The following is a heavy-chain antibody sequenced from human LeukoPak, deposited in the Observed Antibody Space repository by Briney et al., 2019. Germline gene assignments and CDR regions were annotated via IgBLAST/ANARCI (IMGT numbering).Heavy chain of an antibody. CDR1: GGAISSYY. V-gene: IGHV4-4*07. D-gene: IGHD6-13*01. Sequence: SETLSLTCTVSGGAISSYYWSWIRQPAGKGLEWIGRIYTSGSTNYNPSLKSRVTMSVDTSKNQFSLKLSSVTAAVTAVYYCARDLGIAAAAWFFDAFDIWGQGTMVTVSS. CDR3: ARDLGIAAAAWFFDAFDI. CDR2: IYTSGST. J-gene: IGHJ3*02.